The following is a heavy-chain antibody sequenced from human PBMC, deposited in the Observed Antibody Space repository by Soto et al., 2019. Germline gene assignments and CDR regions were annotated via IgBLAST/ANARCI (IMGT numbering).Heavy chain of an antibody. CDR2: IYYSGST. J-gene: IGHJ6*02. Sequence: QVQLQESGPGLVKPSETLSLTCTVSGGSVSSGSYYWSWIRQPPGKGLEWIGYIYYSGSTNYNPSLXSRVTXXXXXXXXXXXXXXXXXXXXXXXXXXXXXXXXXXXXXXXXYGMDVWGQGTTVTVSS. CDR3: XXXXXXXXXXXXXYGMDV. V-gene: IGHV4-61*01. CDR1: GGSVSSGSYY.